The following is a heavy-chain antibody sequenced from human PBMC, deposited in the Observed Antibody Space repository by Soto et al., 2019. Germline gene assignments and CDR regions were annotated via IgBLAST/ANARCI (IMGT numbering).Heavy chain of an antibody. CDR3: ARDKGGEFLKGSGMDV. CDR2: IYHNGET. V-gene: IGHV4-59*01. Sequence: QMQLQESGPGLVKPSETLSLICSVSGDSITAYYLSWLRQSPGKELEWIGYIYHNGETNYNPSLKSRGTLPADTSKTQFSLRLSSVTAADTGVYYCARDKGGEFLKGSGMDVWGQGTTVIVSS. D-gene: IGHD3-10*01. CDR1: GDSITAYY. J-gene: IGHJ6*02.